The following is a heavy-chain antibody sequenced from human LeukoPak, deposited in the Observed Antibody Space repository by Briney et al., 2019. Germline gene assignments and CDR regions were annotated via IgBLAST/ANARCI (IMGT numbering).Heavy chain of an antibody. CDR1: GGSISSYY. V-gene: IGHV4-59*01. CDR3: ARVILRMVRAVRGVLDY. D-gene: IGHD3-10*01. J-gene: IGHJ4*02. CDR2: IYYSGST. Sequence: SETQSLTCTVSGGSISSYYWSWIRQPPGKGLEWIGYIYYSGSTNYNPSLKSRVTISVDTSKNQFSLKLSSVTAADTAVYYCARVILRMVRAVRGVLDYWGQGTLVTVSS.